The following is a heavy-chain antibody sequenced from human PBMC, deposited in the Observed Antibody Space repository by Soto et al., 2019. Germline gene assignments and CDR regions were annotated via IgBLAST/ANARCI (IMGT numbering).Heavy chain of an antibody. D-gene: IGHD4-17*01. J-gene: IGHJ2*01. CDR1: GGTFSSYT. Sequence: ASVKVSCKASGGTFSSYTISWVRQAPGQGLEWMGRIIPILGIANYAQKFQGRVTITADKSTSTAYMEPSSLRSEDTAVYYCARDYGDYVASYSNNWYFDLWGRGTLVTVSS. CDR3: ARDYGDYVASYSNNWYFDL. CDR2: IIPILGIA. V-gene: IGHV1-69*02.